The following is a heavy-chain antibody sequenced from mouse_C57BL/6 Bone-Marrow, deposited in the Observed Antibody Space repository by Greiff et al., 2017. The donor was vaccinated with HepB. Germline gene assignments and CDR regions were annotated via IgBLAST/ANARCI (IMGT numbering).Heavy chain of an antibody. V-gene: IGHV14-4*01. J-gene: IGHJ4*01. CDR3: TKVNGGDYYAMDY. Sequence: EVKLMESGAELVRPGASVKLSCTASGFNIKDDYMHWVKQRPEQGLEWIGWIDPENGDTEYASKFQGKATITADTSSNTAYLQLSSLTSEDTAVYYCTKVNGGDYYAMDYWGQGTSVTVSS. CDR2: IDPENGDT. D-gene: IGHD2-2*01. CDR1: GFNIKDDY.